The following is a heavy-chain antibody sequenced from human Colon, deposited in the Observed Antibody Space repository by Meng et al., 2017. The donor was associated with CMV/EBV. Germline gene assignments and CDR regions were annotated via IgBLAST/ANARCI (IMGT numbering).Heavy chain of an antibody. CDR1: GYTFTSYH. CDR3: ARDLGDGFLRASDY. D-gene: IGHD5-24*01. J-gene: IGHJ4*02. CDR2: VNPKSGAT. Sequence: ASVKVSCKPSGYTFTSYHIHWVRQAPGQGLEWMGWVNPKSGATNYAQKFQGRITMTRDTSLSTIYMELSTLTSDDTAVFYCARDLGDGFLRASDYWGQGTMVTVSS. V-gene: IGHV1-2*02.